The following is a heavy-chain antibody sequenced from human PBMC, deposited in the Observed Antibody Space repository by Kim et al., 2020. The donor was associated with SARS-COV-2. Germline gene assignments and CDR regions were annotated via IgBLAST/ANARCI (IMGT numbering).Heavy chain of an antibody. CDR1: GFTFSSYW. CDR2: IMEDGSEK. J-gene: IGHJ4*01. CDR3: ARDQQRSFDY. Sequence: GGSLRLSCAASGFTFSSYWMSWVRQSPEKGLERVAAIMEDGSEKYYVDSVEGRFSISRDNAKNSLYLQMNSLRAEDTAVYYCARDQQRSFDYWGQEPRSPSP. V-gene: IGHV3-7*01.